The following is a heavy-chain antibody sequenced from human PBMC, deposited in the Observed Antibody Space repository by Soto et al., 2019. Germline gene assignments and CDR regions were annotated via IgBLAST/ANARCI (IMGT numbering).Heavy chain of an antibody. CDR3: ARSFIPYRRNVRAEYFQH. Sequence: ASVKVCCKASGYTFTSYAMHWVRQAPGQRLEWMGWINAGNGNTKYSQKFQGRVTITRDTSASTAYMELSSLRSEDTAVYYCARSFIPYRRNVRAEYFQHWGQGTLVTVSS. CDR2: INAGNGNT. J-gene: IGHJ1*01. CDR1: GYTFTSYA. V-gene: IGHV1-3*01. D-gene: IGHD3-16*01.